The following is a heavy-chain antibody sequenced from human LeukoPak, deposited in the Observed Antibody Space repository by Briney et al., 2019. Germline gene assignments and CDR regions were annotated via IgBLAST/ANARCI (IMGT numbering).Heavy chain of an antibody. CDR1: GFTLSSYA. CDR3: ARARGNNYGFFGY. J-gene: IGHJ4*02. CDR2: ISSSGGST. Sequence: GGSLRLSCAASGFTLSSYAMSWVRQAPGEGLQWVSGISSSGGSTYYVDSVKGRFTISTDNSKNTLYLQMNSLRAEDTAVYYCARARGNNYGFFGYWGQGILVTVSS. V-gene: IGHV3-23*01. D-gene: IGHD3/OR15-3a*01.